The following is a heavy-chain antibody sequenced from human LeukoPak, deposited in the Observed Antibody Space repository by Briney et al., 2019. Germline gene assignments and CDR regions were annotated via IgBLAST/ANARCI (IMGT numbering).Heavy chain of an antibody. CDR1: GASVSSNTAA. Sequence: SQTLSLTCDISGASVSSNTAAWHWIRQSPSRGLEWLGRTYYRSKWNNEYAVSVRSRISLNPDTSRNQFSLQLNSATPDDTVIYYGARQGPTWPFDYWGQGTLVTVSS. CDR2: TYYRSKWNN. V-gene: IGHV6-1*01. D-gene: IGHD5-24*01. J-gene: IGHJ4*02. CDR3: ARQGPTWPFDY.